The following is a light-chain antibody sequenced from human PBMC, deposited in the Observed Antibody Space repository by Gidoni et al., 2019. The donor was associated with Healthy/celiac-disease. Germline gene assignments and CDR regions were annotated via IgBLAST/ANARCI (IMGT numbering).Light chain of an antibody. CDR3: AAWDDSLNAVV. Sequence: TQPPSASGTPGQRVTISCSGSSSNIGSNTVNWYQQLPGTAPKLLIYSNNQRPSGVPDRFSGSKSGTSASLAISGLQSEDEADYYCAAWDDSLNAVVFGGGTKLTVL. CDR2: SNN. J-gene: IGLJ2*01. CDR1: SSNIGSNT. V-gene: IGLV1-44*01.